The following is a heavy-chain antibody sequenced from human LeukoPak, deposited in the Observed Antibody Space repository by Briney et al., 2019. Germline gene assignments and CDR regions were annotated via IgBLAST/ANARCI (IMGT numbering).Heavy chain of an antibody. CDR3: ARVGGFEYSSSSGWWFDP. CDR2: IYYSGST. J-gene: IGHJ5*02. CDR1: GGSLSRYY. D-gene: IGHD6-6*01. V-gene: IGHV4-59*01. Sequence: SETLSLNCNGSGGSLSRYYWSLIRQPPGKGLEWIGDIYYSGSTNYNPSLKSRVTISVDTSKNQFSLKLSSVTAADTAVYYCARVGGFEYSSSSGWWFDPWGQGTLVTVSS.